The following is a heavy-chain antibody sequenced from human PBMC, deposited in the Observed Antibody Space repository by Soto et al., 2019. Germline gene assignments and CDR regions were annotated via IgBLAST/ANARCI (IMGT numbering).Heavy chain of an antibody. Sequence: ASVKVSCKASGYTFTGYYMHWVRKAPGQGLEWMGWINPNSGGTNCAQKFQGWVTMTRDTSISTAYMELSRLRSDDTAVYYCARDQRTPHSSRGGRYYGMDVWGQGTTVTVSS. CDR1: GYTFTGYY. D-gene: IGHD6-13*01. V-gene: IGHV1-2*04. CDR3: ARDQRTPHSSRGGRYYGMDV. J-gene: IGHJ6*02. CDR2: INPNSGGT.